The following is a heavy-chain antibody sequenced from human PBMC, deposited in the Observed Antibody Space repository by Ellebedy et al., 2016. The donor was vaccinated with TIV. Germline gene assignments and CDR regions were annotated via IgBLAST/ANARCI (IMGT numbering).Heavy chain of an antibody. D-gene: IGHD6-6*01. V-gene: IGHV4-4*02. CDR3: ARERYSSSSGPWFDY. CDR1: GGSISSSNW. Sequence: SETLSLTCAVSGGSISSSNWWSWVRQPPGKGLEWIGEIYHSGSTNYNPSLKSRVTTSVDKSKNQFSLKLSSVTAADTAVYYCARERYSSSSGPWFDYWGQGTLVTVSS. CDR2: IYHSGST. J-gene: IGHJ4*02.